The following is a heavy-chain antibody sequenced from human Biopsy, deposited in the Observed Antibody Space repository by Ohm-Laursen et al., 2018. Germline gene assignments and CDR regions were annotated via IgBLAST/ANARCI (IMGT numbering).Heavy chain of an antibody. D-gene: IGHD3-22*01. V-gene: IGHV4-34*01. J-gene: IGHJ6*02. CDR3: VRGVDYYDPYHYYALDV. Sequence: SQTLSLTCTVSGGSISGDFWSWIRQTPGKGLEWIGEINHSGRTNYNPSLKSRVTISVDTSKNQFSLKVRSVTAADTAVYYCVRGVDYYDPYHYYALDVWGLGTTVTVSS. CDR1: GGSISGDF. CDR2: INHSGRT.